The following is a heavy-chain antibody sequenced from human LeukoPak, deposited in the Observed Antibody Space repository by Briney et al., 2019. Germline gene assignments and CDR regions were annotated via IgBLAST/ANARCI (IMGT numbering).Heavy chain of an antibody. CDR2: ISGSGGST. D-gene: IGHD6-13*01. J-gene: IGHJ4*02. Sequence: PGGSLRLSCAASGFTFSSYAMSWVRQAPGEGLEWVSAISGSGGSTYYADSVKGRFTISRDNSKNTLYLQMNSLRAEDTAVYYCARVLAPSFGLAAAGPFDYWGQGTLVTVSS. CDR3: ARVLAPSFGLAAAGPFDY. CDR1: GFTFSSYA. V-gene: IGHV3-23*01.